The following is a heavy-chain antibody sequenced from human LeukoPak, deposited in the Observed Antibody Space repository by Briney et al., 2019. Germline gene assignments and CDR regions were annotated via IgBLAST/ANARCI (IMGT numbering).Heavy chain of an antibody. V-gene: IGHV1-24*01. Sequence: GASVKVSCKVSGYTLIELSMHWVRQAPGKGLEWMGGFEPEGGETIYAQKFQDRVTLTEDTSTDTAYLELSSLRSDDTAIYFCATMFRSGWSLDYWGQGTLVTVSS. CDR2: FEPEGGET. D-gene: IGHD6-19*01. CDR3: ATMFRSGWSLDY. J-gene: IGHJ4*02. CDR1: GYTLIELS.